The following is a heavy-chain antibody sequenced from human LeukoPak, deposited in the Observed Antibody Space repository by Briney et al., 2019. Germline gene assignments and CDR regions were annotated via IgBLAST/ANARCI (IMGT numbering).Heavy chain of an antibody. CDR1: GFTFSSYA. D-gene: IGHD3-22*01. Sequence: GGSLRLSCAASGFTFSSYAMSWVRQAPGRGLEWVSGISVSGGSTYYADSVKGRFTISRDNSKNTLYLQMNSLRAEDTAVYYCAKYRAMIVVALDYWGQGTLVTVSS. V-gene: IGHV3-23*01. CDR2: ISVSGGST. J-gene: IGHJ4*02. CDR3: AKYRAMIVVALDY.